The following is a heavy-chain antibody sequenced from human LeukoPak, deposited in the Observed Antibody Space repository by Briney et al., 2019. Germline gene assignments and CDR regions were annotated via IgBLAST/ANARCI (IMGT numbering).Heavy chain of an antibody. CDR1: GGSFTDYN. V-gene: IGHV4-34*01. Sequence: SETLSLTCAVYGGSFTDYNWTWLRQSPEKGLEWIGEINDSGTTHYNPSLKSRVTISVDTAKHQFPLRMRSLTAADTAVYYCARGLDLEGLDYWGQGTLVTVFS. CDR3: ARGLDLEGLDY. D-gene: IGHD1-1*01. CDR2: INDSGTT. J-gene: IGHJ4*02.